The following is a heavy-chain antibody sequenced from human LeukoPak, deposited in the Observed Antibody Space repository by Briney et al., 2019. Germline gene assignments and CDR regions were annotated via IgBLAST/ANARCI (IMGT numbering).Heavy chain of an antibody. V-gene: IGHV3-23*01. D-gene: IGHD2-2*01. CDR3: AKDRRYCSSTSCYRDTAHNWFDH. Sequence: GGSLRLSCAASGFTFSSYAMSWVCQAPGKGLEWVSAISGSGGSTYYADSVKGRFTISRDNSKNTLYLQMNSLRAEDTAVYYCAKDRRYCSSTSCYRDTAHNWFDHWGQGTLVTVSS. J-gene: IGHJ5*02. CDR1: GFTFSSYA. CDR2: ISGSGGST.